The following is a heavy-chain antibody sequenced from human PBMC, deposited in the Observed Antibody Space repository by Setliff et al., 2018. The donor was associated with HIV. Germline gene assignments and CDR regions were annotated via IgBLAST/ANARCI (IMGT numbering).Heavy chain of an antibody. D-gene: IGHD3-3*01. Sequence: ASVKVSCKASGYTFTKSIIHWVRQAPGQGLEWMGAIIPSGGSTGYAEKFQARVTLTRDTSTSTVYMELSGLREEDTAVYYCARDGASGSGYYWADYWGQGTLGTVS. CDR1: GYTFTKSI. V-gene: IGHV1-46*01. J-gene: IGHJ4*02. CDR2: IIPSGGST. CDR3: ARDGASGSGYYWADY.